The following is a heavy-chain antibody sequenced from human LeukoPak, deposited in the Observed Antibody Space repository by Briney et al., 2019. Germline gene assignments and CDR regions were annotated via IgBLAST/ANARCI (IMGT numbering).Heavy chain of an antibody. Sequence: GASVKVSCKASGYTFTSYAMHLVGQAPGQKLEWMGWINAGNGNTKYSQKFQGRVTITRDTSASTAYMELNSLRSEDTAVYYCARDVLLWFGELTQSFDYWGQGTLVTVSS. J-gene: IGHJ4*02. D-gene: IGHD3-10*01. CDR2: INAGNGNT. V-gene: IGHV1-3*01. CDR3: ARDVLLWFGELTQSFDY. CDR1: GYTFTSYA.